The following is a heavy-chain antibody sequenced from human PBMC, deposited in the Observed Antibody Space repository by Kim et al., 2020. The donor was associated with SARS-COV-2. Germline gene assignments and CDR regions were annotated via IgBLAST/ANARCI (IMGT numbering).Heavy chain of an antibody. CDR3: ARGGATLFDY. CDR2: ISSSSSYI. J-gene: IGHJ4*02. D-gene: IGHD5-12*01. V-gene: IGHV3-21*04. Sequence: GGSLRLSCAASGFTFSSYSMIWVRQAPGKGLEWVSSISSSSSYIYYADSVKGRFTISRDNAKNSLYLQMNSLRAEDTAVYYCARGGATLFDYWGQGTLVTVSS. CDR1: GFTFSSYS.